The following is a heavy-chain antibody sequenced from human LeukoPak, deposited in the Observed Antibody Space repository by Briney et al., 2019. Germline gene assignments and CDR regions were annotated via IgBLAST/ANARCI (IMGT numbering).Heavy chain of an antibody. CDR3: ARDGRGWPLGY. V-gene: IGHV3-21*04. CDR2: ISSSSSYI. D-gene: IGHD5-24*01. Sequence: GGSLRLSCAASGFTFSSYSMNWVRQAPGKGLEWVSSISSSSSYIYYADSVKGRFTISRDNAKSSLYLQMNDLRAEDTAVYYCARDGRGWPLGYWGQGTLVTVSS. CDR1: GFTFSSYS. J-gene: IGHJ4*02.